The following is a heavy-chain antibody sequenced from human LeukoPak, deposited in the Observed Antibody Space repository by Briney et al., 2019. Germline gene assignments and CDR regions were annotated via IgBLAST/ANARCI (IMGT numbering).Heavy chain of an antibody. CDR3: ARVVVITRTGDAGYFDY. V-gene: IGHV4-30-2*01. J-gene: IGHJ4*02. Sequence: PSQTLSLTCAVSGGSISSGGYSWSWIRHPPGKGLEWIGYIYHSGSTYYNPSLKSRVTISVDRSKNQFSLKLSSVTAADTAVYYCARVVVITRTGDAGYFDYWGQGTLVTVSS. CDR2: IYHSGST. D-gene: IGHD3-22*01. CDR1: GGSISSGGYS.